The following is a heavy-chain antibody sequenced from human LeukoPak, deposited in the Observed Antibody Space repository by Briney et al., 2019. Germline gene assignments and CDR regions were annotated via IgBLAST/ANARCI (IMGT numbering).Heavy chain of an antibody. Sequence: GRSLRLSCTASGFTFSSYAMHWVRQAPGKGLEWVAVISYDGSNKYYADSVKGRFTISRDNSKNTLYLQMNSLRAEDTAVYYCARDPGDYFDYWGQGTLVTVSS. J-gene: IGHJ4*02. V-gene: IGHV3-30*04. CDR3: ARDPGDYFDY. D-gene: IGHD1-14*01. CDR1: GFTFSSYA. CDR2: ISYDGSNK.